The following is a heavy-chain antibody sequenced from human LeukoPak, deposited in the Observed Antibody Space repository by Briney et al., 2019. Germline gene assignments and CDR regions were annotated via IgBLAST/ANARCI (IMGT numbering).Heavy chain of an antibody. CDR3: ARAVGYYYVGVDY. CDR1: GFTFSSYW. J-gene: IGHJ4*02. V-gene: IGHV3-74*01. D-gene: IGHD3-22*01. Sequence: PGGSLRLSCAASGFTFSSYWMHWVRQAPGKGLVWVSRLNSDGSSTSYADSVKGRFTISRDNAKNTLYLQMNSLRAEDTAVYYCARAVGYYYVGVDYWGQGTLVTVSS. CDR2: LNSDGSST.